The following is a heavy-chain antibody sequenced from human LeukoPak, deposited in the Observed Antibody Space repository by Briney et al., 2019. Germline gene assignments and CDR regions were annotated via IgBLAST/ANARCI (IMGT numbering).Heavy chain of an antibody. Sequence: ASVKVSCKASGYTFTSYYMHWVRQAPGQGLEWMGIINPSGGSTSYAQKFQGRVTMTRDTSTSTVYMELSSLRSEDTAVYYCARDYYDSWSAPWFDPWGQGTLVTVSS. J-gene: IGHJ5*02. CDR3: ARDYYDSWSAPWFDP. V-gene: IGHV1-46*01. D-gene: IGHD3-3*01. CDR2: INPSGGST. CDR1: GYTFTSYY.